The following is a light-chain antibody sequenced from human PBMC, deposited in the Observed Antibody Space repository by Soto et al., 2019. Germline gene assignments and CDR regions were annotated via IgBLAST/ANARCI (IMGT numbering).Light chain of an antibody. CDR1: QSVNSN. CDR3: QQYENKRHIS. J-gene: IGKJ5*01. CDR2: AKS. V-gene: IGKV3-15*01. Sequence: IEMTQSPATLSVSPGERATLSCRASQSVNSNLAWYQQKPGQAPRLLIYAKSTRTTGIPDRFSGSGSGTEFNFTISNMNSEDFAFYHYQQYENKRHISFGQGTRLEIK.